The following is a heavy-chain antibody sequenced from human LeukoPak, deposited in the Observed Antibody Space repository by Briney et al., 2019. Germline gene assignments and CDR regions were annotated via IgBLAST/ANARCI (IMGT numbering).Heavy chain of an antibody. D-gene: IGHD6-19*01. CDR1: GYTFTSYG. CDR3: ARDRPYSSGWFDP. V-gene: IGHV1-18*01. J-gene: IGHJ5*02. Sequence: GASVKVSCKASGYTFTSYGISWVRQAPGQGLEWMGWISAYNGNTNYAQKFQGRVTMTRDTSISTAYMELSRLRSDDTAVYYCARDRPYSSGWFDPWGQGTLVTVSS. CDR2: ISAYNGNT.